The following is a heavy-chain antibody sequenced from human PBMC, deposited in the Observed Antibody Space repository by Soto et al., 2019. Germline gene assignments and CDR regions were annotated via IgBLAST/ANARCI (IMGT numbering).Heavy chain of an antibody. CDR1: GFTFSSYA. V-gene: IGHV3-23*01. D-gene: IGHD2-21*02. Sequence: GGSLRLSCAASGFTFSSYAMSWVRQAPGKGLEWVSAISGSGGSTYYADSVKGRFTISRDNSKNTLYLQMNSLRAEDTAVYYCASAYGGGDCSYYYDGMDVWGQGTTVTVSS. CDR3: ASAYGGGDCSYYYDGMDV. J-gene: IGHJ6*02. CDR2: ISGSGGST.